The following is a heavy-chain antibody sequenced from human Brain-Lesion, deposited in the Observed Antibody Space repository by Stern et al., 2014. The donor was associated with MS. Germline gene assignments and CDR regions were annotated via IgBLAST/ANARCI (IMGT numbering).Heavy chain of an antibody. CDR1: GGPISSHSYY. Sequence: VQLEESGPGLVKPSQTLSLTCTVSGGPISSHSYYWSWIRQPAGKGLEWIGRIYASGNTNYNPPLKSRVSLSVDTSKTQLSLRLSSVTASDTAVYYCARDYGDLEFDLWGQGTLVTVSS. CDR3: ARDYGDLEFDL. CDR2: IYASGNT. V-gene: IGHV4-61*02. D-gene: IGHD4-17*01. J-gene: IGHJ4*02.